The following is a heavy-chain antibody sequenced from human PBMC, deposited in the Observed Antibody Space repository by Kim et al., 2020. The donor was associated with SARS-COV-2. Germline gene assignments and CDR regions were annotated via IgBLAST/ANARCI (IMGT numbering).Heavy chain of an antibody. Sequence: GRVTMTRDTSASTVYMELSSLRSEDTAVYYCARERGAAEESYYYYGMDVWGQGTTVTVSS. V-gene: IGHV1-46*01. J-gene: IGHJ6*02. CDR3: ARERGAAEESYYYYGMDV. D-gene: IGHD3-10*01.